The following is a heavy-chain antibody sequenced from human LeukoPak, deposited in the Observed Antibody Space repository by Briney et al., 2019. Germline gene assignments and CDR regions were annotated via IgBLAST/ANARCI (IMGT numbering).Heavy chain of an antibody. CDR3: ARDPSDSSDPYYFDY. CDR2: ISYDGSNK. D-gene: IGHD3-22*01. Sequence: GRSLRLSCAASGFTFSSYAMHWVRQAPGKGLEWVAVISYDGSNKYYADSVKGRFTISRDNSKNTLYLQMNSLRAEDTAVYYCARDPSDSSDPYYFDYWGQGTLVTVSS. CDR1: GFTFSSYA. J-gene: IGHJ4*02. V-gene: IGHV3-30-3*01.